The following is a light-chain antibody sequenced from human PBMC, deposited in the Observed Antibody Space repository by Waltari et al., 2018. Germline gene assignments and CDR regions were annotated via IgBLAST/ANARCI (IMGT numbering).Light chain of an antibody. CDR2: GAS. V-gene: IGKV3-20*01. CDR1: QSFSRSF. CDR3: QQYDSSPLT. J-gene: IGKJ3*01. Sequence: EIVLTQSPGTLSLSPGERATLSCRASQSFSRSFLAWYQQKPGQAPRLLIYGASSRATGIPDRFSGSGSGTDFTLTISRLEPEDFAVYYCQQYDSSPLTFGPGTKVEIK.